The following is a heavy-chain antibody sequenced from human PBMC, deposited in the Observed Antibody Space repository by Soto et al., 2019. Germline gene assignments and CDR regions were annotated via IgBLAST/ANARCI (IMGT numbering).Heavy chain of an antibody. Sequence: QVQLQESGPGLVKPSETLSLTCTVSGGSISSYYWSWIRQPPGKGLGWIGYIYYSGSTNYNPPLTSRFTLPVATSKNRFSLRLSSLTAADTAVYCCAGQEWVVLYPFDIWGQGTMVTVSS. CDR3: AGQEWVVLYPFDI. J-gene: IGHJ3*02. CDR2: IYYSGST. CDR1: GGSISSYY. D-gene: IGHD6-19*01. V-gene: IGHV4-59*01.